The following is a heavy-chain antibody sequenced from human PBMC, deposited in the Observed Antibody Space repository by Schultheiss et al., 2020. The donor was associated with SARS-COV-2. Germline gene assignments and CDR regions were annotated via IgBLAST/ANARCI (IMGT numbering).Heavy chain of an antibody. V-gene: IGHV4-59*01. J-gene: IGHJ6*02. CDR3: ACGWVRFREQPYGMDV. D-gene: IGHD1/OR15-1a*01. CDR1: GGSIASYY. CDR2: LSYSGIT. Sequence: SETLSLTCTVSGGSIASYYWTWIRQSPGKGLEWIGSLSYSGITNYNPSLKSRVTTSVDTSKNQFSLKLSSVTAADTAIYYCACGWVRFREQPYGMDVWGQGTTVTVSS.